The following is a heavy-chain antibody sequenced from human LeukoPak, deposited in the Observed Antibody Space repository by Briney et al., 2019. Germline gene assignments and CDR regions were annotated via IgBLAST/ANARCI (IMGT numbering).Heavy chain of an antibody. CDR3: ARAAGPSGH. CDR1: GFVVSGNY. V-gene: IGHV3-66*01. Sequence: GGSLRLSCAASGFVVSGNYMRWVRQTPGKGLEWISVIYSGGTTYYADSVKGRFTISRDDAGNTLGLQMNSLRVEDTAVHYCARAAGPSGHWGPGTLVIVSS. J-gene: IGHJ4*02. D-gene: IGHD6-19*01. CDR2: IYSGGTT.